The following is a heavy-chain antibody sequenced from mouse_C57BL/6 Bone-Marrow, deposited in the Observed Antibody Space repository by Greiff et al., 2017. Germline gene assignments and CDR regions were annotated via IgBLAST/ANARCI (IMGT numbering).Heavy chain of an antibody. J-gene: IGHJ1*03. CDR3: TPYYYGSSYEYFDV. CDR1: GFNIKDAY. CDR2: IDPENGDT. V-gene: IGHV14-4*01. D-gene: IGHD1-1*01. Sequence: EVQLQQSGAELVRPGASVKLSCTASGFNIKDAYMHWVKQRPEQGLEWIGWIDPENGDTEYASKFQGKATITAATSSNTAYLQLSSLTSEDTAVYYCTPYYYGSSYEYFDVWDTGTTVTVSS.